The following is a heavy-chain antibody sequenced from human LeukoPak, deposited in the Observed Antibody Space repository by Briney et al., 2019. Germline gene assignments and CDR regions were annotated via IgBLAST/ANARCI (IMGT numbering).Heavy chain of an antibody. D-gene: IGHD2-15*01. CDR1: GFTIRNYD. J-gene: IGHJ4*02. Sequence: LTGGSLRLSCAASGFTIRNYDMNWVRQAPGKGLEWVSYITRSGSSVYYADSVKGRFTISRDNCKNSLYLQMNSQSPEDTAVYYCARAHCGGGNCYLFYWGQGILVTVSS. CDR3: ARAHCGGGNCYLFY. V-gene: IGHV3-48*03. CDR2: ITRSGSSV.